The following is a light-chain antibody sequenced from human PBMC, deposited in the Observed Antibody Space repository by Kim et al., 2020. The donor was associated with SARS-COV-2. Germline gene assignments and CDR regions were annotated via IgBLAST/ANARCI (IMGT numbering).Light chain of an antibody. V-gene: IGKV1-33*01. Sequence: DIQMTQSPSSLSASVGDRVTITCQASQDIKNYLNWYQQKPGKAPKLLIYDASTLETGVPSRFSGSASGTDFTFTITSLQPEDIATYYCQQYNNLPWTFGQWTKVDIK. CDR2: DAS. J-gene: IGKJ1*01. CDR3: QQYNNLPWT. CDR1: QDIKNY.